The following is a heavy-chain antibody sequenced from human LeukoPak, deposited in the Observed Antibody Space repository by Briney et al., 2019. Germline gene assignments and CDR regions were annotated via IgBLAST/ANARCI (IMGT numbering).Heavy chain of an antibody. D-gene: IGHD4/OR15-4a*01. CDR3: ASYGATDAAFDY. CDR2: IKQDGSEK. Sequence: PGGSLRLSCAASGFTFSAYWMSWVRQSPGKGLEWVANIKQDGSEKNYVDSVKGRFTISRDNAKNSLYLQMNSLRVEDTAVYYCASYGATDAAFDYWGQGTLVTVSS. CDR1: GFTFSAYW. J-gene: IGHJ4*02. V-gene: IGHV3-7*02.